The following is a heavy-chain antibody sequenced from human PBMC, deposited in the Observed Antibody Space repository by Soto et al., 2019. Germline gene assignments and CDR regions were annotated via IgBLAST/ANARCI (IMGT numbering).Heavy chain of an antibody. V-gene: IGHV4-34*01. CDR1: GGSFSGYY. CDR2: INHSGST. CDR3: ARVERGTATTVVDAFDI. J-gene: IGHJ3*02. D-gene: IGHD1-1*01. Sequence: PSETLSLTCAVYGGSFSGYYWSWIRQPPGKGLEWIGEINHSGSTNYNPSLKSRVTISVDTSKNQFSLKMSSVTAADTALYYCARVERGTATTVVDAFDIWGPGTMVTGS.